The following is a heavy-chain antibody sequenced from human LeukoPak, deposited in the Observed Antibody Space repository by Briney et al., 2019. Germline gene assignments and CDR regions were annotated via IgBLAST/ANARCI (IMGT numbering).Heavy chain of an antibody. CDR1: GGSFSGYY. J-gene: IGHJ5*02. CDR3: ARERGSYYAYNWFDP. CDR2: INHSGST. Sequence: SETLSLTCAVYGGSFSGYYWSWIRQPPGKGLEWIGEINHSGSTYYNPSLKSRVTISVDTSKNQFSLKLSSVTAADTAVYYCARERGSYYAYNWFDPWGQGTLVTVSS. V-gene: IGHV4-34*01. D-gene: IGHD1-26*01.